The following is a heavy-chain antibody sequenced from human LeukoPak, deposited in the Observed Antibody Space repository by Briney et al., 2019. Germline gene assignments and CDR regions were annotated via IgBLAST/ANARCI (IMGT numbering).Heavy chain of an antibody. J-gene: IGHJ4*02. CDR2: IDPSDSYT. D-gene: IGHD3-10*01. CDR1: GCSFTSYW. Sequence: GESLKIFCKGSGCSFTSYWISWVRQMPGKGLEWMGRIDPSDSYTNYSPSFQGHVTISADKSISTAYLQWSSLKASDTAMYYCARHYYGSGSYADYWGQGTLVTVSS. CDR3: ARHYYGSGSYADY. V-gene: IGHV5-10-1*01.